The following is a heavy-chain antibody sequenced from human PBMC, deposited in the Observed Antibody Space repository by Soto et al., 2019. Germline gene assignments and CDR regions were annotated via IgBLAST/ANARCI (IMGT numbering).Heavy chain of an antibody. CDR2: IYPGDSDT. V-gene: IGHV5-51*01. Sequence: LGESLKISCKGSGYSFTSYWIGRVRQMPGKGLEWMGIIYPGDSDTRYSPSFQGQVTISADKSISTAYLQWSSLKASDTAMYYCARQSLTTANYYYYYCMDVWGQGTTVTVSS. J-gene: IGHJ6*02. CDR3: ARQSLTTANYYYYYCMDV. CDR1: GYSFTSYW. D-gene: IGHD4-4*01.